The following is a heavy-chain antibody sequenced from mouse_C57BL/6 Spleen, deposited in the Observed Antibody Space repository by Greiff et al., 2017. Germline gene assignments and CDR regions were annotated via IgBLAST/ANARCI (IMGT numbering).Heavy chain of an antibody. Sequence: VQLQQSGTELVKPGASVKLSCKASGYTFTSYWMHWVKQRPGQGLEWIGNINPSNGGTNYNEKFKSKATLTVDKSSSTSYMQLSSLTSEDSAVYYCARGGYTVDFDYWGQGTTLTVSS. V-gene: IGHV1-53*01. J-gene: IGHJ2*01. D-gene: IGHD1-1*01. CDR1: GYTFTSYW. CDR3: ARGGYTVDFDY. CDR2: INPSNGGT.